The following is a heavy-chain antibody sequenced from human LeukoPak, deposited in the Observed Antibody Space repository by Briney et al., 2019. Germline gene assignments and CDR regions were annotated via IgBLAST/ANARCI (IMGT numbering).Heavy chain of an antibody. Sequence: GGSLRLSCAASGFTLSTYAMSWVRQTPGKGLEWVAATSSSDAGTYHADSVRGRFTISRDNSKNTLYLQMNSLRAEDAAVYFCAKAPVTSCRGAYCYPFDYWSQGTLVTVSS. D-gene: IGHD2-15*01. V-gene: IGHV3-23*01. J-gene: IGHJ4*02. CDR2: TSSSDAGT. CDR1: GFTLSTYA. CDR3: AKAPVTSCRGAYCYPFDY.